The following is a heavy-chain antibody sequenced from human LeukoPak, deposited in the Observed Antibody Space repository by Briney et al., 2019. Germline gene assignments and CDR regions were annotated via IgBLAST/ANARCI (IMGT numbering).Heavy chain of an antibody. V-gene: IGHV1-2*06. CDR2: INPNSGGT. CDR1: GYTFTGYY. CDR3: ARDSCPLYLTGYYYYGMDV. J-gene: IGHJ6*02. D-gene: IGHD2-8*01. Sequence: ASVKVSCKASGYTFTGYYMHWVRQAPGQGLEWMGRINPNSGGTNYAQKFQGRVTMTRDTSISTAYMELSRLRSDDTAVYYCARDSCPLYLTGYYYYGMDVWGQGTTVTVSS.